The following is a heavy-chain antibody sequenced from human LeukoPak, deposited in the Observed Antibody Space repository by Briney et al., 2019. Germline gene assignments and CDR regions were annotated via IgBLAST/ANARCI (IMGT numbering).Heavy chain of an antibody. CDR2: IYNSGST. J-gene: IGHJ4*02. CDR3: ARVRMVTTLDGDYFDY. Sequence: SETLSLTCTVSGRSMSRHYWNWLRQPPGKGLEYIGYIYNSGSTNYNPSLKSRVTISVDTSKKQFSLQLNSVTAADTAVCYCARVRMVTTLDGDYFDYWGQGTLVIVSS. D-gene: IGHD5-18*01. CDR1: GRSMSRHY. V-gene: IGHV4-59*11.